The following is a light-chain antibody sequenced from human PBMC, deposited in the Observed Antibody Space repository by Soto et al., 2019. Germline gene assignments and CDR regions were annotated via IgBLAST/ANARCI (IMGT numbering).Light chain of an antibody. Sequence: EIVLTQSPGTLSLSPGEVATLSRRASEGLTNSYLAWYQQKPGQAPSLLIYGASSRATGIPDRFSGSGSGTEFTLTVDRLEPEDFAVYYCHQYGSSPQTFGRGTKVDIK. CDR3: HQYGSSPQT. CDR1: EGLTNSY. V-gene: IGKV3-20*01. J-gene: IGKJ1*01. CDR2: GAS.